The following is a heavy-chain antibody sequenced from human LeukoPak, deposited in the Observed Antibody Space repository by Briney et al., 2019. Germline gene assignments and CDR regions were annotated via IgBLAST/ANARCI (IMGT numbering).Heavy chain of an antibody. Sequence: PSQTLSLTCTVSGGSISSGGYYWSWIRQPPGKGLEWIGYIYHSGSTYYNPSLKSRVTISVDTSKTQISLKLTSVTAADTAVYYCARHMSVSYDAFDLWGRGTPVTVSS. D-gene: IGHD3-10*01. J-gene: IGHJ3*01. CDR2: IYHSGST. V-gene: IGHV4-30-2*01. CDR3: ARHMSVSYDAFDL. CDR1: GGSISSGGYY.